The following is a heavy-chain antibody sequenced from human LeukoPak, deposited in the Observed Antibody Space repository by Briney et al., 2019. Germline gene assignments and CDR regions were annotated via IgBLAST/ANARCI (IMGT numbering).Heavy chain of an antibody. J-gene: IGHJ3*02. Sequence: GESLRLSCTGSGFTLSSYAMNWVRRAPGQGLEWVPSISSSSSDIYYTDSVKGRFTTSRDNAKNSLYLQMNSLRAEGTAVYYCVTDYGGSSGAFDIWGQGTMVTVSS. D-gene: IGHD4-23*01. CDR2: ISSSSSDI. CDR1: GFTLSSYA. V-gene: IGHV3-21*01. CDR3: VTDYGGSSGAFDI.